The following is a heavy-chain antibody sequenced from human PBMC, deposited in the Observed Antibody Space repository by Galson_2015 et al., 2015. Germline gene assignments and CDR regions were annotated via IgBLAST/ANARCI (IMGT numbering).Heavy chain of an antibody. CDR1: GYSFTSYW. V-gene: IGHV5-10-1*01. CDR3: ARHGVAGTSDYYYYGMDV. Sequence: QSGAEVKKPGESLRISCKGSGYSFTSYWISWVRQMPGKGLEWMGRIDPSDSYTNYSPSFQGHVTISADKSISTAYLQWSSLKASDTAMYYCARHGVAGTSDYYYYGMDVWGQGTTVTVSS. CDR2: IDPSDSYT. J-gene: IGHJ6*02. D-gene: IGHD6-19*01.